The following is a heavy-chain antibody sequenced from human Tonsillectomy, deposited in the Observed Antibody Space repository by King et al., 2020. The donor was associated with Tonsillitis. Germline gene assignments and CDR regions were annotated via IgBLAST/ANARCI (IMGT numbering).Heavy chain of an antibody. CDR1: GGSISSSAYN. V-gene: IGHV4-39*01. CDR2: IYSSGST. CDR3: ARLGRGDPFYFFDY. Sequence: QLQESGPGLVKPSETLSLTCSVSGGSISSSAYNWGWIRQPPGKGLEWIGSIYSSGSTDYNPSLKSRVTISVDTSKKQFSRKLSSVTAADTAVYYCARLGRGDPFYFFDYWGHGTLVTVSS. D-gene: IGHD5-24*01. J-gene: IGHJ4*01.